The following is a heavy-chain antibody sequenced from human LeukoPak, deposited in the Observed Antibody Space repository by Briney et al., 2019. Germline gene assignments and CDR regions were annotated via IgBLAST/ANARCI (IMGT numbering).Heavy chain of an antibody. CDR1: GGSLNSHI. Sequence: ASVKVSCKASGGSLNSHIFTWVRQAPGQGLEWMGKITPVIDVPKYAQKFQGRLTITADKSTATVYMELSGLKSDDTAVYYCARVNLRGSQYNWFDPWGQGTLVTVSS. J-gene: IGHJ5*02. D-gene: IGHD1-26*01. CDR3: ARVNLRGSQYNWFDP. V-gene: IGHV1-69*02. CDR2: ITPVIDVP.